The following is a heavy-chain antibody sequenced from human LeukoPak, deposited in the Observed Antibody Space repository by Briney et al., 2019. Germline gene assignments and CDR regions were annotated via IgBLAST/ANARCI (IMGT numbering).Heavy chain of an antibody. CDR1: GFTFNHFW. J-gene: IGHJ4*02. V-gene: IGHV3-7*01. D-gene: IGHD2-15*01. CDR2: IKKTGSET. Sequence: GGSLRLSCAASGFTFNHFWMSWVRQAPGKGLEWVAYIKKTGSETDYVDSVKGRFTITRDNTRNSLFLQMYSLRAEDTAVYFCAREDGYCSGGNCYSYFDSWGQGTLVTVSS. CDR3: AREDGYCSGGNCYSYFDS.